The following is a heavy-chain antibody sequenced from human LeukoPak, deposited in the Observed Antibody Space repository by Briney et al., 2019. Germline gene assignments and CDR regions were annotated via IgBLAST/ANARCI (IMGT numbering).Heavy chain of an antibody. J-gene: IGHJ4*02. D-gene: IGHD3-10*01. CDR2: ISSNGGST. V-gene: IGHV3-64*01. CDR1: GFTFSSYA. CDR3: ARVGRSVGYYGSGSFWGPHDY. Sequence: GGSLRLSCAASGFTFSSYAMHWVRQAPGKGLEYVSAISSNGGSTYYANSVKGRFTISRGNSKNTLYLQMGSLRAEDMAVYYCARVGRSVGYYGSGSFWGPHDYWGQGTLVTVSS.